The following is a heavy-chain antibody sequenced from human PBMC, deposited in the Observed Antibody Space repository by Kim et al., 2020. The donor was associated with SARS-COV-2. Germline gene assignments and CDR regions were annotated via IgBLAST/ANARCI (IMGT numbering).Heavy chain of an antibody. J-gene: IGHJ4*02. V-gene: IGHV3-11*01. CDR3: ASTIDY. Sequence: RSGSTIYYANSVKGRFTISRDNAKNSLYLQMNSLRAEDTAVYYCASTIDYWGQGTLVTVSS. CDR2: RSGSTI.